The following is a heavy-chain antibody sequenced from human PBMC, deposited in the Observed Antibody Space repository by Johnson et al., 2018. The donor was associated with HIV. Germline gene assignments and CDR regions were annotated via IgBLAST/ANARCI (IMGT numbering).Heavy chain of an antibody. J-gene: IGHJ3*02. Sequence: VQLVESGGGLVQPGGSLRLSCAASGFTVSSNYMSWVRQAPGKGLEWVSVIYSGGSTYYADSVKSRFTISRDNSKNTLYLQMNSLRAEDTAVYYCARVLRGRSTYYDILTGSTHADHDAFDIWGQGTMVTVSS. V-gene: IGHV3-66*01. CDR1: GFTVSSNY. D-gene: IGHD3-9*01. CDR3: ARVLRGRSTYYDILTGSTHADHDAFDI. CDR2: IYSGGST.